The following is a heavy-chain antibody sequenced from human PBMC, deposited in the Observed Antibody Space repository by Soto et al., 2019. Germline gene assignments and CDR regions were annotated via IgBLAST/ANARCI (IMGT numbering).Heavy chain of an antibody. V-gene: IGHV3-23*01. CDR2: ISDSGGRT. Sequence: EVQLLESGGGLVQPGGSLRLSCAASGFTFSSDAMSWVRQAPGKGLECVSGISDSGGRTNYADSVKGRFTISRDNSKSTVYLQMNSLSAEDTAIYYCARSVGHCSGGNCYTFDYWGQGALVTVSS. D-gene: IGHD2-15*01. CDR3: ARSVGHCSGGNCYTFDY. CDR1: GFTFSSDA. J-gene: IGHJ4*02.